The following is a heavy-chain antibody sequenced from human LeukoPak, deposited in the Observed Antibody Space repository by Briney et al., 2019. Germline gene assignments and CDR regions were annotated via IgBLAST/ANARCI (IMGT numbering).Heavy chain of an antibody. CDR3: ARDWHYYDSSGYYLWGAFDI. D-gene: IGHD3-22*01. V-gene: IGHV3-7*01. J-gene: IGHJ3*02. CDR1: GFTFSSYL. Sequence: AGGSLRLSCAASGFTFSSYLMSWVRQAPGKGLEWVANIKQDGSEKYYVDSVKGRFTISRDNAKNSLYLQMNSLRAEDTAVYYCARDWHYYDSSGYYLWGAFDIWGQGTMVTVFS. CDR2: IKQDGSEK.